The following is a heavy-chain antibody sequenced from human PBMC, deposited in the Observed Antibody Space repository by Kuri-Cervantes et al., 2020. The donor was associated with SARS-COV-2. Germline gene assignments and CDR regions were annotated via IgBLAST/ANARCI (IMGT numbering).Heavy chain of an antibody. Sequence: SETLSLTCTVSGGSISSSSYYWGWIRQPPGKGLEWIGGIYYSGSTYYNPSLKSRVTISVDTSKNQFSLKLSSVTAADTAVYYCARVIAAAGREGYWGQGTLVTVSS. CDR3: ARVIAAAGREGY. J-gene: IGHJ4*02. V-gene: IGHV4-39*01. CDR2: IYYSGST. D-gene: IGHD6-13*01. CDR1: GGSISSSSYY.